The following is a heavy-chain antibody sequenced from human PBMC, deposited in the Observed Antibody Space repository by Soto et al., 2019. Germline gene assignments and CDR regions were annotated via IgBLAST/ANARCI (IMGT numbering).Heavy chain of an antibody. CDR3: ASKFGELLADAFDI. CDR2: IYHSGSI. D-gene: IGHD3-10*01. J-gene: IGHJ3*02. V-gene: IGHV4-4*02. Sequence: QVELQEAGPGLVKPSGTLSLTCTVSNASISSRKWWTWVRQTPGKVLEWIGEIYHSGSINHNPSLKSRVTMSLDKSKNQFSLKMTSVTAADTAVYYCASKFGELLADAFDIWGQGTVVSVSS. CDR1: NASISSRKW.